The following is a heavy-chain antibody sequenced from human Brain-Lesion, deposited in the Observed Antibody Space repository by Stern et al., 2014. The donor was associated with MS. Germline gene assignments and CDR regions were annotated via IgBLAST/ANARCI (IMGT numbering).Heavy chain of an antibody. J-gene: IGHJ4*02. CDR1: GGSISSSSYY. V-gene: IGHV4-39*01. Sequence: QLQLQESGPGLVKPSETLSLTCTVSGGSISSSSYYWGWIRQPPGKGLEWIGSIYYRGSTYYNPSLKSRVTISMDTSNNPFSLRLSSVTAADTAVYFCAKLWLGELPESPFDYWGQGTLVTVSS. CDR2: IYYRGST. CDR3: AKLWLGELPESPFDY. D-gene: IGHD3-10*01.